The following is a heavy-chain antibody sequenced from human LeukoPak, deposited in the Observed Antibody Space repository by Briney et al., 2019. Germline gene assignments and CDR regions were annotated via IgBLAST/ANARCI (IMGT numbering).Heavy chain of an antibody. J-gene: IGHJ4*02. CDR3: ARGGRSHGELGY. CDR1: GGTFSSYA. Sequence: AASVKVSCKASGGTFSSYAISWVRQAPGQGLEWMGRIIPIPGIANYAQKFQGRVTINADKSTSTAYMELSSLRSEDTAVYYCARGGRSHGELGYWGQGTLVTVSS. D-gene: IGHD3-10*01. CDR2: IIPIPGIA. V-gene: IGHV1-69*04.